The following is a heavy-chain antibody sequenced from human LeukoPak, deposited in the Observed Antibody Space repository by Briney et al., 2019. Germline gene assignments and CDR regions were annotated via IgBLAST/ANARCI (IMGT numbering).Heavy chain of an antibody. V-gene: IGHV6-1*01. CDR3: AREAVACTILGYYYYGMDV. Sequence: SQTLSLTCAIPGDSVSSNSAAWNWIRQSPSRGLEWLGRTYYRSKWYNDYAVSVKSRITINPDTSKNQFSLQLNSVTPEGTAVYYCAREAVACTILGYYYYGMDVWGQGTTITVSS. CDR2: TYYRSKWYN. D-gene: IGHD6-19*01. CDR1: GDSVSSNSAA. J-gene: IGHJ6*02.